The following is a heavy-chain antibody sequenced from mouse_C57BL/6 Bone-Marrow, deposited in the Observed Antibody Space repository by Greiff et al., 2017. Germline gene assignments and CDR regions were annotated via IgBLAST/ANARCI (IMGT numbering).Heavy chain of an antibody. Sequence: VQLQQSVAELVRPGASVKLSCTASGFNIPNTYMHWVKQRPEQGLEWIGRIDPANGNTKYAPKFQGKATITADTSSNTAYRQLSSLTSEDTAIYYGARDGDYGSSPYWYFEVWGTGTTVTVSS. CDR3: ARDGDYGSSPYWYFEV. CDR2: IDPANGNT. J-gene: IGHJ1*03. V-gene: IGHV14-3*01. D-gene: IGHD1-1*01. CDR1: GFNIPNTY.